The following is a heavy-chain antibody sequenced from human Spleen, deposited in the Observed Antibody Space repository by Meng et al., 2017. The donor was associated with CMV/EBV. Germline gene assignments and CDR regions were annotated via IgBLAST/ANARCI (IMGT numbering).Heavy chain of an antibody. Sequence: ASVKVSCKASGYINTGYYLHWVRQAPGQGLEWMGWIHPSSGGTNYAQKFQGRVAMSSDTSITTGYMELTRLRFDDTAVYYCARGFYQGYCTSINCHTFLVWGQGTLVTVSS. CDR3: ARGFYQGYCTSINCHTFLV. CDR2: IHPSSGGT. V-gene: IGHV1-2*02. CDR1: GYINTGYY. D-gene: IGHD2-2*02. J-gene: IGHJ4*02.